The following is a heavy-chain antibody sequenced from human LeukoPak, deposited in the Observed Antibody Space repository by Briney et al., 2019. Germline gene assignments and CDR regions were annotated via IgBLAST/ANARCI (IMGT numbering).Heavy chain of an antibody. J-gene: IGHJ3*02. D-gene: IGHD3-16*02. V-gene: IGHV4-34*01. CDR2: INHSGST. CDR1: GGSFSGYY. CDR3: ARLRVVWGSYRSDAFDI. Sequence: SETLSLTCAVYGGSFSGYYWSWIRQPPGKGLEWIGEINHSGSTNYNPSLKSRVTISVDTSKNQFSLKLSSVTAADTAVYYCARLRVVWGSYRSDAFDIWGQGTMVTVSS.